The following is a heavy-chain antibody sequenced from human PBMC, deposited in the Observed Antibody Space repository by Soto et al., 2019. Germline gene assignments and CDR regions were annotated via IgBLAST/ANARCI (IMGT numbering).Heavy chain of an antibody. V-gene: IGHV3-7*03. Sequence: LRLSCAASGFTFSSSWMHWVCQAPEKGLEWVADIKCDGSEKYYVDSVKGRLTISRDNAKNSLYLQVNSLRAEDTAVYYCARVSPFYSSGWYAFDYWGQGTLVTVSS. CDR3: ARVSPFYSSGWYAFDY. CDR2: IKCDGSEK. J-gene: IGHJ4*02. CDR1: GFTFSSSW. D-gene: IGHD6-19*01.